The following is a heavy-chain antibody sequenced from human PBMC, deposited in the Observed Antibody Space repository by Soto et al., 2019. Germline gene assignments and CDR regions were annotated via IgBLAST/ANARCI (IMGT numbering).Heavy chain of an antibody. Sequence: ASVKVSCKASGYTSTNYGVTWVRQAPGQGLEWMGWISAYTDNPNYAQKFQGRVTMTIDTSTTTAYMDLRSLTSDDTAVYYCARVIPGAEAWFGPWGQGTLVTVS. D-gene: IGHD2-2*01. CDR2: ISAYTDNP. V-gene: IGHV1-18*01. J-gene: IGHJ5*02. CDR1: GYTSTNYG. CDR3: ARVIPGAEAWFGP.